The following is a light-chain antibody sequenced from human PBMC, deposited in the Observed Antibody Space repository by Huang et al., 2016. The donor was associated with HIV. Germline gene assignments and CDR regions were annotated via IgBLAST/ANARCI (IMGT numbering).Light chain of an antibody. CDR1: QDVSSGF. J-gene: IGKJ2*01. CDR2: GTS. Sequence: EIVLTQSPGTLSLAPGERATLSCRASQDVSSGFLAWYQQIPGQAPRLLIYGTSNRATGVPDRFSGGGSGTDFTLTISRLEPEDFAVYHCQQYSTSPYTFGQGTKVEIK. V-gene: IGKV3-20*01. CDR3: QQYSTSPYT.